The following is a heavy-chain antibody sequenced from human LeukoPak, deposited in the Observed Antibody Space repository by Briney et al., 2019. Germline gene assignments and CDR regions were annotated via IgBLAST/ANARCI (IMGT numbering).Heavy chain of an antibody. V-gene: IGHV3-48*01. CDR3: ARTYDFGRGPPGDAFDN. CDR2: IGTGSSDI. CDR1: GFTFSTSG. J-gene: IGHJ3*02. D-gene: IGHD3-3*01. Sequence: GGSLRLSCAGSGFTFSTSGMNWVRQAPGEGLELVSFIGTGSSDIYYADSVQGRFTISRDDAKDSVFLQMNSLRVDDTAVYYCARTYDFGRGPPGDAFDNWGQGTLVTVPS.